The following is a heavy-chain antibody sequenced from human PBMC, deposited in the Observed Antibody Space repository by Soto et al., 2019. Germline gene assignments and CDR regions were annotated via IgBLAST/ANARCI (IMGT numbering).Heavy chain of an antibody. D-gene: IGHD3-3*01. J-gene: IGHJ3*02. CDR1: GYTFTSYY. Sequence: ASVKVSCKASGYTFTSYYMHWVRQAPGQGLEWMGIINPSGGSTSYAQKFQGRVTMTRDTSTSTVYMELSSLRSEDTAVYYCARDPICYDLWSGSDGAFDIWGQGTMVTVSS. V-gene: IGHV1-46*01. CDR3: ARDPICYDLWSGSDGAFDI. CDR2: INPSGGST.